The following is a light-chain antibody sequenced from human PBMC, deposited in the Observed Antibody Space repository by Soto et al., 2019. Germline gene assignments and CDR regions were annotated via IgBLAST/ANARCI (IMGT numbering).Light chain of an antibody. V-gene: IGLV2-14*01. CDR2: EVT. CDR1: SSDVGAYNY. Sequence: QSALTQPASVSGSPGQSITISCTGTSSDVGAYNYVSWYQQHPGKAPKFMIYEVTYRASGVSSRFSGSKSGNTASLTISGLQAEDEADYYCSSYTRSNTVLFGGGTKLTVL. J-gene: IGLJ2*01. CDR3: SSYTRSNTVL.